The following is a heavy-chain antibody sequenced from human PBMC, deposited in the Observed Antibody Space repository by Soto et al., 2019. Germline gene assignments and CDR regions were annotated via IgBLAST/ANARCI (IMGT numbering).Heavy chain of an antibody. J-gene: IGHJ4*02. Sequence: SETLSLTSTVSGGTISSYYWSWIRQPPGKGLEWIGYIYYSGSTNYNPSLKSRVTISVDTSKNQFSLKLSSVTAADTAVYYCGRIPTQEDYFDYWGQGTLVTVSS. D-gene: IGHD2-21*01. CDR2: IYYSGST. V-gene: IGHV4-59*01. CDR3: GRIPTQEDYFDY. CDR1: GGTISSYY.